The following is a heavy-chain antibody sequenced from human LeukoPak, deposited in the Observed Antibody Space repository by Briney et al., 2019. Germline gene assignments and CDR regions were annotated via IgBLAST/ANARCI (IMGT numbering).Heavy chain of an antibody. V-gene: IGHV1-18*01. CDR1: GYIFTSYG. CDR3: ARQRGYSYGLYYFDY. Sequence: ASVKVSCKASGYIFTSYGISWVRQAPGQGLEWMGWIGAYNGNTNYAQKFQGRVTMTTDTSTSTAYMELRSLRSDDTAVYYCARQRGYSYGLYYFDYWGQGTLVTVSS. J-gene: IGHJ4*02. CDR2: IGAYNGNT. D-gene: IGHD5-18*01.